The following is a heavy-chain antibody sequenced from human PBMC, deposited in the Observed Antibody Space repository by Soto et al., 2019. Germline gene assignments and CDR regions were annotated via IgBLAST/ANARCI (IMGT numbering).Heavy chain of an antibody. Sequence: GGSLRLSCAASGFTFSSYSMNWVRQAPGKGLEWVSAISGSGGSTYYADSVKGRFTISRDNSKNTLYLQMNSLRAEDTAVYYCAKNTAMVADAFDIWGQGTMVTVSS. CDR3: AKNTAMVADAFDI. D-gene: IGHD5-18*01. CDR2: ISGSGGST. V-gene: IGHV3-23*01. J-gene: IGHJ3*02. CDR1: GFTFSSYS.